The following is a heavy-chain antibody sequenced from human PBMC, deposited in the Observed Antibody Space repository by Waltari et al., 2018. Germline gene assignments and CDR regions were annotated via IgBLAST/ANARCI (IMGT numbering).Heavy chain of an antibody. CDR1: GCTFKPYS. Sequence: EVQLVESGGGLVKPGGSLRLSCAASGCTFKPYSINWVRQAPGKGLEWVSSISDTSTYIYYAVSLRGRFTTSRDNAKNSLYLQLNSLRAEDTAVYYCVRGGTGMQRVESLDYWGQGILVTVSS. CDR2: ISDTSTYI. V-gene: IGHV3-21*01. J-gene: IGHJ4*02. CDR3: VRGGTGMQRVESLDY. D-gene: IGHD3-9*01.